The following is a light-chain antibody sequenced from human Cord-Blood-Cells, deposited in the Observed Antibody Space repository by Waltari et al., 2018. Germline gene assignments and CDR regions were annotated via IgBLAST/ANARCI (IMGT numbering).Light chain of an antibody. Sequence: QSALTQPASVSGSPGQSIIISCTGTSSDVGGYNLFSWYQQHPGKAPKLMIYDVSNRPSGVSNRFSGSKSGNTASLTISGLQAEDEADYYCSSYTSSSTLYVVFGGGTKLTVL. CDR1: SSDVGGYNL. V-gene: IGLV2-14*01. CDR2: DVS. CDR3: SSYTSSSTLYVV. J-gene: IGLJ2*01.